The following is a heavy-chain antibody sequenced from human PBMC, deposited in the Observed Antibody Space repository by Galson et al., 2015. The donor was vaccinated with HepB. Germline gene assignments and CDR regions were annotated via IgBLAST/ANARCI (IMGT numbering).Heavy chain of an antibody. CDR1: GFTFSSYW. Sequence: SLRLSCAASGFTFSSYWVSWVRQAPGKGLEWVGRIKSKTDGGTTDYAAPVKGRFTISRDDSKNTLYLQMNSLKTEDTAVYYCTTDRGQYYDYVWGSYRYAFDIWGQGTMVTVSS. J-gene: IGHJ3*02. V-gene: IGHV3-15*01. CDR3: TTDRGQYYDYVWGSYRYAFDI. D-gene: IGHD3-16*02. CDR2: IKSKTDGGTT.